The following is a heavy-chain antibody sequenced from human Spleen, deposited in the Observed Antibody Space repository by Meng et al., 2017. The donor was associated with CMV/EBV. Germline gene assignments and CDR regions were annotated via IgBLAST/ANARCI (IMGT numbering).Heavy chain of an antibody. Sequence: SETLSLTCAVYGGSFSRYFWSWIRQSPGKGLEWIAEIDQSGITNYNPSLESRVSISVDMSKNQFSLKLSSVTAADTAVYYCAREWELSWYFDLWGRGTLVTVSS. CDR2: IDQSGIT. D-gene: IGHD1-26*01. V-gene: IGHV4-34*01. CDR1: GGSFSRYF. CDR3: AREWELSWYFDL. J-gene: IGHJ2*01.